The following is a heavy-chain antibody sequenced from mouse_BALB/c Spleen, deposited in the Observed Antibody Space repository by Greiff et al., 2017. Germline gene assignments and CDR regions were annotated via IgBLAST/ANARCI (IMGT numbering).Heavy chain of an antibody. CDR3: ARGYYGSSSWFAY. CDR2: ISYSGST. V-gene: IGHV3-2*02. D-gene: IGHD1-1*01. CDR1: GYSITSDYA. J-gene: IGHJ3*01. Sequence: EVQLQESGPGLVKPSQSLSLTCTVTGYSITSDYAWNWIRQFPGNKLEWMGYISYSGSTSYNPSLKSRISITRDTSKNQFFLQLNSVTTEDTATYYCARGYYGSSSWFAYWGQGTLVTVSA.